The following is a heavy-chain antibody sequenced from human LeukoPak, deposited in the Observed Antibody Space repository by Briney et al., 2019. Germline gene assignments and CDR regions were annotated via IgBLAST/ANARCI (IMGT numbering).Heavy chain of an antibody. V-gene: IGHV3-53*01. CDR3: VGGHDLEFEF. D-gene: IGHD4-23*01. Sequence: PGGSLRLSCAASGFNVGTNYMTWVRQAPGKGLEWVSMIYAGGNTYYRDSVKGRFTISRDSSKNTVFLHMSGLRDDDTAVYYCVGGHDLEFEFWGQGTLVIVSS. J-gene: IGHJ5*01. CDR1: GFNVGTNY. CDR2: IYAGGNT.